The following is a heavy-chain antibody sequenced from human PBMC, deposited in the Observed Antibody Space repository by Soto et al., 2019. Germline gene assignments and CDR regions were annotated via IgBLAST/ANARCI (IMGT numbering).Heavy chain of an antibody. V-gene: IGHV3-23*01. CDR1: GFTFSSYV. J-gene: IGHJ5*01. Sequence: PGGSLRLSCAASGFTFSSYVMSWVRQAPGKGLEWVSSISASGSTTYYADSVKGRFTISRDNSKSTLYLQMDNLRAEDTAVYYCAHGRTETIFGVVIRFECWGHGALVTVSS. CDR2: ISASGSTT. CDR3: AHGRTETIFGVVIRFEC. D-gene: IGHD3-3*01.